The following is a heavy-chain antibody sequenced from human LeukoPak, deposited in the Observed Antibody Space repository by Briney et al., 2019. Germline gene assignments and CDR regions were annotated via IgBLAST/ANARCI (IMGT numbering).Heavy chain of an antibody. J-gene: IGHJ4*02. D-gene: IGHD6-19*01. CDR1: GGSISSGDYY. V-gene: IGHV4-30-4*08. CDR2: IYYSGST. CDR3: ARGETSGWSGGTLFGY. Sequence: SSETLSLTCTVSGGSISSGDYYWSWIRQPPGKGLEWIGYIYYSGSTYYNPSLKSRVTISVDTSKNQFSLKLSSVTAADTAVYYCARGETSGWSGGTLFGYWGQGTLVTVSS.